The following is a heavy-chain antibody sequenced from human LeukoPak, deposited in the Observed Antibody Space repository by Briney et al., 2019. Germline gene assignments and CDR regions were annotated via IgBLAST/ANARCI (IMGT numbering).Heavy chain of an antibody. J-gene: IGHJ5*02. V-gene: IGHV3-7*01. CDR1: GFTFSNYW. CDR3: ARGADGVSSNSRGWFDP. CDR2: INQDGDQT. Sequence: GGSLRLSCADSGFTFSNYWMTWVRQGPGKGLEWVANINQDGDQTYYVDSVRGRFIISRDNTEKSLYLQMNTLRAEDTAVYSCARGADGVSSNSRGWFDPWGQGTLVTVSS. D-gene: IGHD2-15*01.